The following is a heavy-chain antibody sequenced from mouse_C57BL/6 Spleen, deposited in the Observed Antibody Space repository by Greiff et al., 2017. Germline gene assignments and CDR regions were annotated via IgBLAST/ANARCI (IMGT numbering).Heavy chain of an antibody. CDR1: GYTFTDYY. Sequence: EVKLQQSGPELVKPGASVKISCKASGYTFTDYYMNWVKQSNGKSLEWIGDINPNNGGTSYTQKFKGKATLTVDTSSSTAYMELRSLTSEDSAVYDCASPLEDDDTPFAYWGQGTLVTVSA. V-gene: IGHV1-26*01. CDR2: INPNNGGT. J-gene: IGHJ3*01. CDR3: ASPLEDDDTPFAY. D-gene: IGHD2-4*01.